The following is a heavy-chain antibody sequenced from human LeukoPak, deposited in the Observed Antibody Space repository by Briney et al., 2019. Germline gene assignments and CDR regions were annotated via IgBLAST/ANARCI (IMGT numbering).Heavy chain of an antibody. J-gene: IGHJ4*02. CDR1: GGSFSGYY. CDR2: INHSGST. V-gene: IGHV4-34*01. CDR3: ARGQFIGAILEWLRIHGSYYFDY. D-gene: IGHD3-3*01. Sequence: SETLSLTCAVYGGSFSGYYWSWIRQPPGKGLEWIGEINHSGSTNYNPSLKSRVTISVDTSKNQFSLKLSSVTAADTAVYYCARGQFIGAILEWLRIHGSYYFDYWGQGTLVTVSS.